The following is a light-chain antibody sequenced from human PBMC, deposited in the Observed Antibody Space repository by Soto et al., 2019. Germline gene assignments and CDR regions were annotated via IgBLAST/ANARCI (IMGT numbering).Light chain of an antibody. CDR2: VNSDGSH. Sequence: QPVLTQSPSASASLGASVKLTCTLSSGHSNYAIAWHQQLPEKGPRYLMKVNSDGSHSKGDGIHDRFSGSSSGAERYLTISSLQSEDEADYYCQTWDTGIVLFGGGTKVTVL. V-gene: IGLV4-69*01. J-gene: IGLJ2*01. CDR3: QTWDTGIVL. CDR1: SGHSNYA.